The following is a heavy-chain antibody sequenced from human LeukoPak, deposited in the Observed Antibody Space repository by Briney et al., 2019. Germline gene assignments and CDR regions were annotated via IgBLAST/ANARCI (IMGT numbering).Heavy chain of an antibody. CDR1: GGSINSRFYY. J-gene: IGHJ4*02. D-gene: IGHD1-26*01. V-gene: IGHV4-39*07. CDR3: ARRDSGSQHFDF. Sequence: HSETLSLTCTVSGGSINSRFYYWAWIRQPPGKGLEWIGSVYYSGSTYSNPSLKSRVTVSVDTSRNQFSLMLTSVTAADTAVYFCARRDSGSQHFDFWGQGTLVTVSS. CDR2: VYYSGST.